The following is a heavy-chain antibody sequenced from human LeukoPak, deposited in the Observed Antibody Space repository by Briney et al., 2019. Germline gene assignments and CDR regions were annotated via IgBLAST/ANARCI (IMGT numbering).Heavy chain of an antibody. Sequence: GGSLRLSCAASGFTFSSYSMNWVRQAPGKGLEWVSYISSSGSTIYYADSVKGRFTISRDNSKNTLYLQMNSLRAEDTAVYYCAKVDHGYSYGSKFDYWGQGTLVTVSS. CDR1: GFTFSSYS. CDR3: AKVDHGYSYGSKFDY. D-gene: IGHD5-18*01. J-gene: IGHJ4*02. V-gene: IGHV3-48*01. CDR2: ISSSGSTI.